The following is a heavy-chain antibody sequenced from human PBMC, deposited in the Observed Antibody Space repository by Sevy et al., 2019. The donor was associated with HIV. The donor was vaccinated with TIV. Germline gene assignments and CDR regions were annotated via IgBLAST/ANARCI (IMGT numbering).Heavy chain of an antibody. J-gene: IGHJ4*02. CDR3: ARDSITYYYDSSGYFHFDY. D-gene: IGHD3-22*01. V-gene: IGHV1-18*04. CDR1: GYTFTSYG. CDR2: ISAYNGNT. Sequence: ASVKVSCKASGYTFTSYGISWVRQAPGQGLEWMGWISAYNGNTNYPQKLQGRVTMTTDTSTSTAYMELRSLRSDDTAVYYCARDSITYYYDSSGYFHFDYWGQRTLVTASS.